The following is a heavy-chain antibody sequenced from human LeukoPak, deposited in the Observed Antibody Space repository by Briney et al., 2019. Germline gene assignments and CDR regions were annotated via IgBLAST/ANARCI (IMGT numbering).Heavy chain of an antibody. V-gene: IGHV4-61*02. CDR3: ARTGIAAAATDDAFDI. Sequence: SETLSLTCTVSGGSISSGSYYWSWIRQPAGKGLEWIGRLYTSGITNYNPSLKGRVTISVDTSKNQFSLKLSSVTAADTAVYYCARTGIAAAATDDAFDIWGQGTMVTVSS. CDR2: LYTSGIT. J-gene: IGHJ3*02. CDR1: GGSISSGSYY. D-gene: IGHD6-13*01.